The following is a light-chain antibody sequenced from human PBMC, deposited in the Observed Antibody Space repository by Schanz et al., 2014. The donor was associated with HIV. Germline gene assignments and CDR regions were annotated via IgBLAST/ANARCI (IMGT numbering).Light chain of an antibody. CDR2: DVS. CDR3: CSYTTTSTYV. V-gene: IGLV2-14*03. CDR1: SGDDGSYNY. J-gene: IGLJ1*01. Sequence: QSALTQPASVSGSPGQSISISCTGTSGDDGSYNYVSWYQQHPGKAPKLMIYDVSNRPSGVSSRFSGSKSGNTASLTISGLQAEDEADYYCCSYTTTSTYVFGAGTKLTVL.